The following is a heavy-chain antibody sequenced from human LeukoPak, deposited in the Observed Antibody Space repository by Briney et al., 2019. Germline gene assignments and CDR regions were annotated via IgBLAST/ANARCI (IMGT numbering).Heavy chain of an antibody. CDR2: INTYKGDT. V-gene: IGHV1-18*01. Sequence: GASVKVSCKASGYTLTNYNISWVRQAPGQGLEWMGWINTYKGDTLYAQKLQGRVTMTADTSTNTAYMELRSLRFDDTAVYYCAREFGHWYGDNCFYFFDTWGQGFRVTVSS. J-gene: IGHJ4*02. CDR1: GYTLTNYN. D-gene: IGHD4-23*01. CDR3: AREFGHWYGDNCFYFFDT.